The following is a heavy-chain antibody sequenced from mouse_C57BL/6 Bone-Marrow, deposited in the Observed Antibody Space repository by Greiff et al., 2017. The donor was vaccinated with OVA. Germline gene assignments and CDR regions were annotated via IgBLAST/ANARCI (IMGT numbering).Heavy chain of an antibody. CDR2: IDPETGGT. CDR1: GYTFTDYE. V-gene: IGHV1-15*01. D-gene: IGHD2-10*01. J-gene: IGHJ1*03. Sequence: VQLQQSGAELVMPGASVTLSCKASGYTFTDYEMHWVKQTPVHGLEWIGAIDPETGGTAYNQKFKGKAILTADKSSSTAYMELRSLKSEDSAVYDCTRALLGWYLDGWGTGTTVTVSS. CDR3: TRALLGWYLDG.